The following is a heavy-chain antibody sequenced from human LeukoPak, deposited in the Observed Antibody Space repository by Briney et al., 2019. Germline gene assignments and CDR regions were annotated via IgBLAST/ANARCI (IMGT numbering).Heavy chain of an antibody. CDR1: GFIFSSYW. CDR3: GRAMGAAGHELPVDY. Sequence: GGSLRLSCAVSGFIFSSYWMTWVRQAPGKGLEWVANIKEDGSEKYYVESVKGRFSISRDNAKNSLYLQMNSPRAEDTAVYYCGRAMGAAGHELPVDYWGQGILVTVSS. CDR2: IKEDGSEK. D-gene: IGHD6-13*01. J-gene: IGHJ4*02. V-gene: IGHV3-7*01.